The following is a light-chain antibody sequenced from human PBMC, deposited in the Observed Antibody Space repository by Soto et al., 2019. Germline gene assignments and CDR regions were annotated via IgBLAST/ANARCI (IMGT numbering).Light chain of an antibody. V-gene: IGKV3-15*01. Sequence: EIVLMQSPATLSVSPGERATLSCRASQSVSSNLAWYQQKPGQAPRLLIYGASTRATGIPARFSGSGSGTEFTLTISSLQSEDFAVYYCQQYNNWPPQRTFGQGTRWIS. CDR1: QSVSSN. CDR3: QQYNNWPPQRT. J-gene: IGKJ1*01. CDR2: GAS.